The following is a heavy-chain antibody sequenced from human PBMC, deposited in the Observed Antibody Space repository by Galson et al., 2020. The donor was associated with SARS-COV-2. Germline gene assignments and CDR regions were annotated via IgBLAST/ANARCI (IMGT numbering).Heavy chain of an antibody. J-gene: IGHJ6*03. CDR3: ARAYGDPNYPYYYIDA. V-gene: IGHV3-20*04. CDR1: GFTFEDYG. Sequence: GGSLRLSCAASGFTFEDYGMSWVRQPPGRGLEWVAGVNWHGGGTAYADSGRGRFTVSRDNAKNSLYLQMNSLRVEDTALYYCARAYGDPNYPYYYIDAWGKGTTVTVSS. CDR2: VNWHGGGT. D-gene: IGHD4-17*01.